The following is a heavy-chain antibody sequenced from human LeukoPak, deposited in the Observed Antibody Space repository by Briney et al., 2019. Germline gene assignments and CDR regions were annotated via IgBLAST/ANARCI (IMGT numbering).Heavy chain of an antibody. Sequence: PGASLRLSCAASGFSFSGYAMHWVRQAPGKGLEWVSYISSSSSYTNYAGSVKGRFTISRDNSKNTLYLQMNSLRAEDTAVYYCPPGVAAAGYDYWGQGMLVTVSS. CDR1: GFSFSGYA. CDR3: PPGVAAAGYDY. V-gene: IGHV3-21*05. J-gene: IGHJ4*02. D-gene: IGHD6-13*01. CDR2: ISSSSSYT.